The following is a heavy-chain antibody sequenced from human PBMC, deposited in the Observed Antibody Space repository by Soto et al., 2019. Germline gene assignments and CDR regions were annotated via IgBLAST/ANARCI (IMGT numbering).Heavy chain of an antibody. CDR2: IIPILGTA. CDR1: GGTFSSYA. J-gene: IGHJ6*02. CDR3: ARDFPITMVRGVITYYYYGMDV. V-gene: IGHV1-69*13. Sequence: GASVKVSCKASGGTFSSYAISWVRQAPGQGLEWMGGIIPILGTANYAQKFQGRVTITADESTSTAYMELSSLRSEDTAVYYCARDFPITMVRGVITYYYYGMDVWGQGTTVTVSS. D-gene: IGHD3-10*01.